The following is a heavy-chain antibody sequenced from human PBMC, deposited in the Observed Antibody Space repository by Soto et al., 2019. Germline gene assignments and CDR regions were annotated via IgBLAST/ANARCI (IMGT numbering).Heavy chain of an antibody. D-gene: IGHD7-27*01. CDR1: GFTFNNAW. CDR3: ATDLKTVTELGKFDY. V-gene: IGHV3-15*01. CDR2: IKSNTDGGTA. Sequence: EVQLVESGGGLVNPGGSLRLSCAASGFTFNNAWMSWVRQAPGKGLEWVGRIKSNTDGGTADYAAPVNGRFTVSRDDSKNTVYLQMNSLKTEDTAVYYCATDLKTVTELGKFDYWGQGTLVTVSS. J-gene: IGHJ4*02.